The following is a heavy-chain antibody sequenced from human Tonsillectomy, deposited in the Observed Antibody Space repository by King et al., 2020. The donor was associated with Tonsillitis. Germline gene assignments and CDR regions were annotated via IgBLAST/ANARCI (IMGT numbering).Heavy chain of an antibody. CDR3: AREITTFIDY. CDR1: GSSFTDYA. J-gene: IGHJ4*02. D-gene: IGHD4-11*01. V-gene: IGHV1-69*06. CDR2: SIPIFVTA. Sequence: QLVQSGAEVKKPGSSVKVSCKASGSSFTDYAINWVRQAPGQGLEWMGGSIPIFVTAHYAQKLQGKVTISADKSTSTAYMELSSLRSEDTAIYYCAREITTFIDYWGQGTLVTVPS.